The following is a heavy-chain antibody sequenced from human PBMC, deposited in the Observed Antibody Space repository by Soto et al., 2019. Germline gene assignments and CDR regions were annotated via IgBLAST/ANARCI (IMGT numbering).Heavy chain of an antibody. CDR3: AIRWGDFYESCPYSFDPFDI. J-gene: IGHJ3*02. CDR1: GYTFTDYW. D-gene: IGHD3-22*01. V-gene: IGHV5-51*01. Sequence: GESLKISCKRSGYTFTDYWIGWVRQLPGKGLEWMGIIYPGDSDTRYSTSFQGQVTISADKSINTAYLQWSSLKASDAAMYYCAIRWGDFYESCPYSFDPFDIWGQGTLVSVSS. CDR2: IYPGDSDT.